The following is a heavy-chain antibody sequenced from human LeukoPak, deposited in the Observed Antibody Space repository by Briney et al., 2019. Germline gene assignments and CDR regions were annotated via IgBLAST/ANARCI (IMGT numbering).Heavy chain of an antibody. V-gene: IGHV4-59*08. CDR2: IYYSGST. CDR1: GGSMRGYY. Sequence: PSETLSLTCTVSGGSMRGYYWSWIRQPPGKGLEWIGYIYYSGSTNYNPSLKSRVTISVDTSKNQFSLKLTSVTAADTAVYYCARRGSSYYEVWLDPWGQGTLVTVSS. D-gene: IGHD3-22*01. CDR3: ARRGSSYYEVWLDP. J-gene: IGHJ5*02.